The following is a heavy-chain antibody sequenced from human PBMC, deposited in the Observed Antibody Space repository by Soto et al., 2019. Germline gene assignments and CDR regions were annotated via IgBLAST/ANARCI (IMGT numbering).Heavy chain of an antibody. Sequence: EVQLVESGGGLVQPGGSLRLSCAASGFTFSSYSMNWVRQAPGKGLEWVSYISSSSSTIYYADSVKGRFTISRDNAKNSLYLQMNSLRAEDTAVYYCAGGRRIRLPAAMVYYYYYMDVWGKGTTVTVSS. CDR1: GFTFSSYS. CDR2: ISSSSSTI. J-gene: IGHJ6*03. D-gene: IGHD2-2*01. CDR3: AGGRRIRLPAAMVYYYYYMDV. V-gene: IGHV3-48*01.